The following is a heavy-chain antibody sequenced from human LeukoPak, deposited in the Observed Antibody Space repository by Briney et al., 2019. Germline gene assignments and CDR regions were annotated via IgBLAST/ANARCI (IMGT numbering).Heavy chain of an antibody. CDR1: GGSISSRSYY. Sequence: SETLSLTCTVSGGSISSRSYYWGWIRQPPGKGLEWIGSFYYSGSTYYNPSLKSRVTISVDTSNNQFSLKLSSVTAADTAVYYCARVGTGDLNYYHYYMDVWGKGTTVTVSS. D-gene: IGHD7-27*01. J-gene: IGHJ6*03. CDR2: FYYSGST. CDR3: ARVGTGDLNYYHYYMDV. V-gene: IGHV4-39*01.